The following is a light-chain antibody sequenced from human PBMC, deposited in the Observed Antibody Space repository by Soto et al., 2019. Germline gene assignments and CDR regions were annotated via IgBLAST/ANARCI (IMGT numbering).Light chain of an antibody. CDR1: QGIRRY. J-gene: IGKJ1*01. V-gene: IGKV1-6*01. Sequence: AIQLTQSPSSLSASVGDRVPIPCRASQGIRRYLGWYQQKPGKAPNLLIYDASTLQSGVPSMFSGSGSGTDFTLTISSLQPEDSATYYCLQDINFTWTFGQGTKV. CDR2: DAS. CDR3: LQDINFTWT.